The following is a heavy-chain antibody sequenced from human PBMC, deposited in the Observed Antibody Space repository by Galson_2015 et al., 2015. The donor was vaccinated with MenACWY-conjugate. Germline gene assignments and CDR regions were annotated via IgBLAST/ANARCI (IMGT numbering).Heavy chain of an antibody. J-gene: IGHJ6*03. CDR3: VGGFDDFPSEDYYYMNV. CDR2: IIPILGAT. D-gene: IGHD2-21*02. Sequence: AVKVGGKAAGGTVGHYAVTWVQQAPGSGLVWMGGIIPILGATKYALKFRRRDTLPADRSSQTGFLGLNGLRSEDTAVYYCVGGFDDFPSEDYYYMNVWGKGTTVTVSS. V-gene: IGHV1-69*06. CDR1: GGTVGHYA.